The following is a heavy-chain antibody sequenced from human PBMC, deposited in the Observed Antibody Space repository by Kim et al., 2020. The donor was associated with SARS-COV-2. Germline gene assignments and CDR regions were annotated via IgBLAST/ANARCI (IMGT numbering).Heavy chain of an antibody. CDR1: GFTFSAYS. CDR2: ISSASRSI. D-gene: IGHD6-13*01. Sequence: GGSLRLSCAASGFTFSAYSMIWVRQAPGKGLEWVSYISSASRSILYADSVKGRFTISRDNAKNSLYLHMNRLRDEDTAVYYCARYSRQGGYNMDVWGQGTTVTVSS. J-gene: IGHJ6*02. V-gene: IGHV3-48*02. CDR3: ARYSRQGGYNMDV.